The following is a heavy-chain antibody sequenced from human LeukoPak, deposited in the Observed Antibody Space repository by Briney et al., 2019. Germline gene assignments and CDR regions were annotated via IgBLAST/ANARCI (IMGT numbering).Heavy chain of an antibody. D-gene: IGHD2-2*01. J-gene: IGHJ3*01. Sequence: GGSLRLSCAASGFTFSSYSMNWVGQAPGKGLEGVSLIYSSGRTFYADSVKGRFTISRDNSKNTLYLQMNSLRAEDTAVYYCARSTTSCLCDAFDVWGQGTMVTVSS. CDR1: GFTFSSYS. V-gene: IGHV3-66*02. CDR3: ARSTTSCLCDAFDV. CDR2: IYSSGRT.